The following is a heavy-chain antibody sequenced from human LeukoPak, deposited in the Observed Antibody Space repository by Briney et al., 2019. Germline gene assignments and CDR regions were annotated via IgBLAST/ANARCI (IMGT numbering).Heavy chain of an antibody. CDR1: GYTFTSYY. J-gene: IGHJ4*02. CDR3: AREPRRIAAAGTVDY. V-gene: IGHV1-2*02. D-gene: IGHD6-13*01. CDR2: INPNSGGT. Sequence: ASGKVSCKASGYTFTSYYMHWVRQAPGQGLEWMGWINPNSGGTNYAQKFQGRVTMTRDTSISTAYMELSRLRSDDTAVYYCAREPRRIAAAGTVDYWGQGTLVTVSS.